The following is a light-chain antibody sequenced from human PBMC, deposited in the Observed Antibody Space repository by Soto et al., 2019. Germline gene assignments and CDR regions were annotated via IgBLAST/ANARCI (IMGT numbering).Light chain of an antibody. CDR2: GTS. J-gene: IGKJ3*01. Sequence: EIVLTRSPGTLSLSPGERATLSCRASQSVSSKYLAWYQQKPGRAPRVLIYGTSIRASGVPERFSGGGSGTDFTLTITRLEPEDFAVYYCQQYGSSLFTFGPGTKVDFK. CDR1: QSVSSKY. V-gene: IGKV3-20*01. CDR3: QQYGSSLFT.